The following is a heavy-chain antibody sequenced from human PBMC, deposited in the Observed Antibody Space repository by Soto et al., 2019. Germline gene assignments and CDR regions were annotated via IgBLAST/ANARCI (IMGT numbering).Heavy chain of an antibody. CDR3: GRVCGGDCGGAFDF. J-gene: IGHJ3*01. CDR2: IKRDGSEK. Sequence: LLLSCAASGFLFSNYWMTWVRQAPGKGLQWVADIKRDGSEKDYVGSVKGRFTISRDNAKNALYLQMISLRAEDTAVYYCGRVCGGDCGGAFDFWGQGTMVTVSS. V-gene: IGHV3-7*03. D-gene: IGHD2-21*02. CDR1: GFLFSNYW.